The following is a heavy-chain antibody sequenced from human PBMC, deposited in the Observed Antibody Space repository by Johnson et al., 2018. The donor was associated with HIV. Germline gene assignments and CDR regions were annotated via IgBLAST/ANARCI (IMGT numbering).Heavy chain of an antibody. D-gene: IGHD6-6*01. CDR2: ISYDGSNE. CDR3: ARVGRSSDDAFDI. Sequence: QEQLVESGGGVVQPGGSLRLSCAASGFAFSNYAMHWVRQAPGKGLEWMAIISYDGSNEYYAESVKGRFNISRDNSKNTLYLQMGSLRAEDMAGYYCARVGRSSDDAFDIWGQGTMVTVSS. V-gene: IGHV3-30-3*01. J-gene: IGHJ3*02. CDR1: GFAFSNYA.